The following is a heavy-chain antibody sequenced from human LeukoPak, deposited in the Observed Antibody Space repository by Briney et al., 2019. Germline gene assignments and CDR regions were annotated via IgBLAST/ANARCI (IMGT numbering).Heavy chain of an antibody. D-gene: IGHD6-19*01. V-gene: IGHV3-9*01. CDR1: GFTFDDYA. CDR2: ISWNSGSI. Sequence: PGGTLRLSCAASGFTFDDYAMHWVRHAPGKGLEWVSGISWNSGSIGYADSVKGRFTISRDNAKNSLYLQMNSLRAEDTALYYCAKDIFSGWYYDAFDIWGQGTMVTVSS. J-gene: IGHJ3*02. CDR3: AKDIFSGWYYDAFDI.